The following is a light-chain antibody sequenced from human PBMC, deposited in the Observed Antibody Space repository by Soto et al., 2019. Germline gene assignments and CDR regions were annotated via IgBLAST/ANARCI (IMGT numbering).Light chain of an antibody. V-gene: IGKV3-20*01. CDR1: QSVSSSY. J-gene: IGKJ5*01. CDR2: GPS. CDR3: HQYGSSPIT. Sequence: EIVLTQSPGTLSLSPGEIATFSCRASQSVSSSYLAWYQHKPGQAPRLLIYGPSSRATGVPDRFRGSGSGTEFTLTIGRLEPEDFAVYYCHQYGSSPITFGQGTRLDIK.